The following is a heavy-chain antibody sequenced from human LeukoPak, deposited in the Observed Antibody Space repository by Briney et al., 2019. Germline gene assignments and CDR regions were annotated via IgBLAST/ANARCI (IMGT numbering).Heavy chain of an antibody. V-gene: IGHV6-1*01. D-gene: IGHD2-15*01. Sequence: SQTLSLTCAISGDSVSSNSAAWNWVRQSQSRGLEWLGRTYYRSKWYNDYAVSMRSRGSINPDTSKNQFSLQLNSVTPEDTAVYFCAANLGYCSGGSCFSWFDPWGQGTLATVSS. CDR3: AANLGYCSGGSCFSWFDP. J-gene: IGHJ5*02. CDR1: GDSVSSNSAA. CDR2: TYYRSKWYN.